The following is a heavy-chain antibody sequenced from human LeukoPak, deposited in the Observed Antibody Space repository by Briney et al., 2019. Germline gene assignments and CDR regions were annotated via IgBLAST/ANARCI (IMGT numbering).Heavy chain of an antibody. V-gene: IGHV4-34*01. J-gene: IGHJ4*02. D-gene: IGHD3-3*01. CDR2: INHSGST. CDR3: ARGSGYSSNSGY. Sequence: SETLSLTCAVYGGSFSGYYWSWIRQPPGKGLEWIGEINHSGSTYYNPSLKSRVTISVDTSKNQFSLKLSSVTAADTAVYYCARGSGYSSNSGYWGQGTLVTVSS. CDR1: GGSFSGYY.